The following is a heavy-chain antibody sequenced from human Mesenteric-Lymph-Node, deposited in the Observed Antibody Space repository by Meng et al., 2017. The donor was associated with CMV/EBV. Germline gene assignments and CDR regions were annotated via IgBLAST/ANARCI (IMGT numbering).Heavy chain of an antibody. V-gene: IGHV4-59*01. CDR2: IYYSGST. Sequence: ETLSLTCTVSGGSMSSYYWSWIRQPPGKGLEWIGYIYYSGSTNYNPSLKSRVTISVDTSKNQFSLKLTSVTAADTAVYYCARIRHDSSGYYDYWGQGTLVTVSS. CDR1: GGSMSSYY. J-gene: IGHJ4*02. D-gene: IGHD3-22*01. CDR3: ARIRHDSSGYYDY.